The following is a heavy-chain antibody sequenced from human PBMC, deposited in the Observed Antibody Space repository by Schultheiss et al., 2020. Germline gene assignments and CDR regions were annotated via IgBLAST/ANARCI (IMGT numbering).Heavy chain of an antibody. D-gene: IGHD3-3*01. J-gene: IGHJ6*02. CDR2: IGTAGDT. V-gene: IGHV3-13*01. CDR1: GFTFSSYD. Sequence: GESLKISCAASGFTFSSYDMHWVRQATGKGLEWVSAIGTAGDTYYPGSVKGRFTISRENAKNTLYLQMNSLRAEDTAVYYCARGADYDFWTGYQYYYYGMDVWGQGTTVTVSS. CDR3: ARGADYDFWTGYQYYYYGMDV.